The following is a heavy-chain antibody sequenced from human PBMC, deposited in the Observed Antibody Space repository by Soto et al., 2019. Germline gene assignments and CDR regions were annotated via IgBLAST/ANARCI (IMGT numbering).Heavy chain of an antibody. CDR3: ARGRWRIASPLRLVYYYYGMDV. CDR1: GGSISSGGYY. J-gene: IGHJ6*02. V-gene: IGHV4-31*03. D-gene: IGHD6-6*01. CDR2: VSYSGST. Sequence: QVQLQESGPGLVKPSQTLSLTCTVSGGSISSGGYYWSWFRQHPGQGLEWIGYVSYSGSTYYNPALRSRLTISLDKSKNNLFLKLSSVTAADTAVYYCARGRWRIASPLRLVYYYYGMDVWGQGTTVTVSS.